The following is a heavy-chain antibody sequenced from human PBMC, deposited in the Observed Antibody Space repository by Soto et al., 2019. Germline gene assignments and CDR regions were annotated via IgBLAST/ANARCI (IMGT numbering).Heavy chain of an antibody. CDR3: ARDRGGDIVVVVAARGLDY. CDR2: ISYDGSNK. J-gene: IGHJ4*02. CDR1: GFTFSSYA. Sequence: QVQLVESGGGVVQPGRSLRLSCAASGFTFSSYAMHWVRQAPGKGLEWVAVISYDGSNKYYADSVKGRFTISRDNSKKTLYLQMSSLRAEDTAVYYCARDRGGDIVVVVAARGLDYWGQGTLVTVSS. D-gene: IGHD2-15*01. V-gene: IGHV3-30-3*01.